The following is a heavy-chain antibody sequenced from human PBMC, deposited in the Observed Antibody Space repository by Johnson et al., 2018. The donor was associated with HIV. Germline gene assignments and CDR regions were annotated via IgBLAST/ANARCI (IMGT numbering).Heavy chain of an antibody. CDR3: TKEGAGWVAAGREIDAFDI. CDR1: GFTFSNAW. J-gene: IGHJ3*02. CDR2: IKSKTDGGTT. Sequence: VQLVESGGGVVQPGGSLRLSCAASGFTFSNAWMSWVRQAPGKGLEWVGRIKSKTDGGTTDYAAPVKGRFTISRDDLKSTLYLQMNSLKTEDTSVYYCTKEGAGWVAAGREIDAFDIWGQGTMVTVSS. V-gene: IGHV3-15*01. D-gene: IGHD2-15*01.